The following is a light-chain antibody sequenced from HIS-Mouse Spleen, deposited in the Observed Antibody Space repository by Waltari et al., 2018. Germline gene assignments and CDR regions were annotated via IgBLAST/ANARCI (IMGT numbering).Light chain of an antibody. V-gene: IGLV3-25*03. CDR1: ALPKQY. Sequence: SYELTQPPSVSVSPGQTARITCSGDALPKQYAYWYPQKTGQAPVLVIYKDSERPSGIPERFSGSSSGTTVTLTISGVQAEDEADYYCQSADSSGTYVFGTGTKVTVL. CDR2: KDS. J-gene: IGLJ1*01. CDR3: QSADSSGTYV.